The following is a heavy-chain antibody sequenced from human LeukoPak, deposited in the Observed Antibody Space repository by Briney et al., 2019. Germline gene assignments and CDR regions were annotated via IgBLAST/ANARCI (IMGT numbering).Heavy chain of an antibody. J-gene: IGHJ3*02. D-gene: IGHD3-16*01. CDR1: GYTFTSYY. CDR3: ARDWVQRGNAFDI. CDR2: INPSGGST. V-gene: IGHV1-46*03. Sequence: AASVKVSCKASGYTFTSYYMHWVRQAPGQGLEWMGIINPSGGSTSYAQKFQGRVTMTRDTSTSTVYIELSSLRSGDTAVYYCARDWVQRGNAFDIWGQGTMVTVSS.